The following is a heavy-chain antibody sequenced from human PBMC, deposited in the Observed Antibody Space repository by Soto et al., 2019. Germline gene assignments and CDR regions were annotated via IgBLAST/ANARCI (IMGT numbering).Heavy chain of an antibody. Sequence: SETLSLTCAVSGSSISSGSYWGWIRQPPGKGLEWIGSIYHSGSTYYNPSLKSRVSIPVDTSKNQFSLKLTSVTAADTAVYFCARDNYYYDTSGYRIFDYWGQGTLVTVSS. D-gene: IGHD3-22*01. CDR2: IYHSGST. CDR1: GSSISSGSY. CDR3: ARDNYYYDTSGYRIFDY. J-gene: IGHJ4*02. V-gene: IGHV4-38-2*02.